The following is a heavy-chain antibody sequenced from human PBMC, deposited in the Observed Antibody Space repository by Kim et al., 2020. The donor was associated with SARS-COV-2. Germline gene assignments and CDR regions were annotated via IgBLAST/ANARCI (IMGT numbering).Heavy chain of an antibody. CDR1: GFTFDDYA. J-gene: IGHJ4*02. CDR3: ARDQRRVPWFGAAPDY. D-gene: IGHD3-10*01. V-gene: IGHV3-9*01. CDR2: VAWSGGSR. Sequence: GGSLRLSCAASGFTFDDYAMHWVRQAPGKGLEWISSVAWSGGSRVYADSVKGRFSISRDNTENSLFLQMNGLRVEDTAFYYCARDQRRVPWFGAAPDYWGQGTLATVS.